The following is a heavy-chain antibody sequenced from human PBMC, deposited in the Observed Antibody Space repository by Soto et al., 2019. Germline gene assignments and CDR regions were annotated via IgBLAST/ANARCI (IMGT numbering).Heavy chain of an antibody. J-gene: IGHJ1*01. V-gene: IGHV4-31*03. CDR1: GGSISSGGYY. CDR2: IYYSGST. D-gene: IGHD3-22*01. CDR3: ARLVYDSSGYYFQH. Sequence: PSETLSLTCTVSGGSISSGGYYWSWIRQHPGKGLEWIGYIYYSGSTYYNPSLKSRVTISVDTSKNQFSLKLSSVTAADTAVYYCARLVYDSSGYYFQHWGQGTLVTVSS.